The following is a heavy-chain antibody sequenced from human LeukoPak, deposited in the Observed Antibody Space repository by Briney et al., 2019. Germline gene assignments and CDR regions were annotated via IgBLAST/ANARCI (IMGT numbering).Heavy chain of an antibody. J-gene: IGHJ3*02. CDR2: IYTSGST. CDR3: ARGPYFSQAFDI. D-gene: IGHD2/OR15-2a*01. V-gene: IGHV4-61*02. Sequence: PSETLSLTCTVSGGSISSGSYYWSWIRRPAGKGLEWIGRIYTSGSTNYNPSLKSRVTISVDTSKNQFSLKLSSVTAADTAVYYCARGPYFSQAFDIWGQGTMVTVSS. CDR1: GGSISSGSYY.